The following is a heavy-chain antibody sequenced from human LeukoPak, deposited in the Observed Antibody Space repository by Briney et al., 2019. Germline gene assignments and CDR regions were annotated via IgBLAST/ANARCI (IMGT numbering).Heavy chain of an antibody. D-gene: IGHD1-26*01. CDR1: GYIFTYHY. CDR2: INPNNGNT. V-gene: IGHV1-46*01. Sequence: GASVTVSCKASGYIFTYHYIHLVRQAPGQGLEWMGIINPNNGNTDYAQKFQGRVTMTRDTSTSTVYMDLSSLGSEDTAVYYCARESDSGKDFDFWGQGTLVSVSS. CDR3: ARESDSGKDFDF. J-gene: IGHJ4*02.